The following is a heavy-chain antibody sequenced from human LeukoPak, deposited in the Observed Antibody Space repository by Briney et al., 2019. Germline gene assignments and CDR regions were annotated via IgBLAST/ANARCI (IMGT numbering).Heavy chain of an antibody. J-gene: IGHJ4*02. V-gene: IGHV4-39*07. CDR1: GGSISSSSYY. CDR2: IYYSGST. D-gene: IGHD1-26*01. Sequence: SETLSLTCTVSGGSISSSSYYWGWIRQPPGKGLEWIGSIYYSGSTYYNPSLKSRVTISVDTSTNQFSLKVSSVTAADTAVYYCARGGRTFGGTLYWGQGTLVTVSS. CDR3: ARGGRTFGGTLY.